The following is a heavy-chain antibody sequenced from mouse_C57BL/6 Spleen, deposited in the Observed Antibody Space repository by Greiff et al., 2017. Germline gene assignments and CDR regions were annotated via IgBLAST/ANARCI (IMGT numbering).Heavy chain of an antibody. CDR3: ARHEEALITTVVAKQAWFAY. J-gene: IGHJ3*01. D-gene: IGHD1-1*01. Sequence: QVQLQQSGAELVKPGASVQLSCKASGYTFTESTIHWVKQRSGQGLEWIGWFYPGSGSIKYNEKFKDKATLTADKSSSTVYMELSRLTSEDSAVYFCARHEEALITTVVAKQAWFAYWGQGTLVTVSA. V-gene: IGHV1-62-2*01. CDR2: FYPGSGSI. CDR1: GYTFTEST.